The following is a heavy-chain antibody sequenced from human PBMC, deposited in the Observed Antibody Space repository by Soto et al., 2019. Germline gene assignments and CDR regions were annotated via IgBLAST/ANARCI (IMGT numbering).Heavy chain of an antibody. CDR3: AKGRGQNWNFDY. D-gene: IGHD1-1*01. Sequence: EVQLLESGGGSVQPGASLRLSCAASGFTFSSYAMHWVRRPPGKGLEWVSSISGSGGTAYYADSVKGRFSISRDSLVNTLYLQMNSLRAEDTAVYYCAKGRGQNWNFDYWGQRTLVTVSP. CDR1: GFTFSSYA. V-gene: IGHV3-23*01. J-gene: IGHJ4*02. CDR2: ISGSGGTA.